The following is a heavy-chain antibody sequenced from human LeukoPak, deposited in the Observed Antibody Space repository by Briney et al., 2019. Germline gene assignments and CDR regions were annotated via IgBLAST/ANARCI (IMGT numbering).Heavy chain of an antibody. CDR2: IYSGGST. CDR1: GFTVSSNY. CDR3: ARARGDSSGYRIAPSHTNYFDY. Sequence: GGSLRLSCAASGFTVSSNYMSWVRQAPGKGLEWVSVIYSGGSTYYADSVKGRFTISRDNSKSTLYIQMNSLRAEDTAVYYCARARGDSSGYRIAPSHTNYFDYWGQGTLVTVSS. V-gene: IGHV3-53*01. J-gene: IGHJ4*02. D-gene: IGHD3-22*01.